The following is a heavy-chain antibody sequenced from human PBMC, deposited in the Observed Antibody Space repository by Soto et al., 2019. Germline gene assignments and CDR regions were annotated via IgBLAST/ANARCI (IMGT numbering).Heavy chain of an antibody. Sequence: PSETLSLTCAVYGGSSSGYYWSWIRQPPGKGLEWIGEINHSGSTNYNPSLKSRVTISVDTSKNQFSLKLSSVTAADTAVYYCARGRRWYDFWSGYSPVYYYYYGMDVWGQGTTVTAP. CDR2: INHSGST. V-gene: IGHV4-34*01. CDR1: GGSSSGYY. J-gene: IGHJ6*02. CDR3: ARGRRWYDFWSGYSPVYYYYYGMDV. D-gene: IGHD3-3*01.